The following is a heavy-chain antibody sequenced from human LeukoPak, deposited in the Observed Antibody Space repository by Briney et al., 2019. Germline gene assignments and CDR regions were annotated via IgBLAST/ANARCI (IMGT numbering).Heavy chain of an antibody. V-gene: IGHV5-51*01. CDR1: GSSSTTYW. CDR2: IYPGDSDT. J-gene: IGHJ4*02. CDR3: AGAGAGTAVES. D-gene: IGHD6-13*01. Sequence: ESLKISCQASGSSSTTYWIAWVRPMPGKGLEWMGIIYPGDSDTRYSPSFQGQFTISADKSISTAYLQWSSLKASDTAMYYCAGAGAGTAVESWGQGTLVSVAS.